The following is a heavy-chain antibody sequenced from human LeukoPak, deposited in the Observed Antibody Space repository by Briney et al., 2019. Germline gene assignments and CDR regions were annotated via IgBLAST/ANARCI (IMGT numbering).Heavy chain of an antibody. D-gene: IGHD2-2*01. Sequence: SETLSLTCTVSGGSISSYYWSWIRQPPGKGLEWIGYIYYSGSTNYNPSLKSRVTISVDTSKNQFSLKLSSVTAADTAVYYCAKAGGCSSTSCYWFDPWGQGTLVTVSS. CDR2: IYYSGST. CDR3: AKAGGCSSTSCYWFDP. J-gene: IGHJ5*02. V-gene: IGHV4-59*01. CDR1: GGSISSYY.